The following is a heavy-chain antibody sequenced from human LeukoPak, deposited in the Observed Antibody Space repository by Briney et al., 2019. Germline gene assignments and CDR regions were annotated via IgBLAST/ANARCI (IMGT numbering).Heavy chain of an antibody. CDR1: GFTFSNYE. J-gene: IGHJ4*02. D-gene: IGHD2-21*02. CDR3: AREGVTAPGDY. CDR2: IRSSGSTI. V-gene: IGHV3-48*03. Sequence: PGGSPRLSCAASGFTFSNYEMNWVRQAPGKGLEWVSHIRSSGSTIYYADSVKGRFTISRDNAKNSLYLQMNSLRAEDTAVYYCAREGVTAPGDYWGQGTLVTVSS.